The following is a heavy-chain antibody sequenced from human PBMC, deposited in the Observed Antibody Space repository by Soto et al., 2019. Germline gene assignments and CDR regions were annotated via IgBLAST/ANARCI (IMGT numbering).Heavy chain of an antibody. V-gene: IGHV1-69*04. Sequence: GASVKVSCKASGGTFSSYTISWVRQAPGQGLEWMGRIIPILGIANYAQKFQGRVTITADKSMSTAYMELSSLRSEDTAVYYCAREVSPNWFDPWGQGTQVTVSS. J-gene: IGHJ5*02. CDR2: IIPILGIA. D-gene: IGHD1-20*01. CDR3: AREVSPNWFDP. CDR1: GGTFSSYT.